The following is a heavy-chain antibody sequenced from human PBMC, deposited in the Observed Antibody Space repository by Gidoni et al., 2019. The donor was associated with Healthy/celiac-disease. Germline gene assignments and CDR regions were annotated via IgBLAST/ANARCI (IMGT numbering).Heavy chain of an antibody. V-gene: IGHV3-23*01. J-gene: IGHJ4*02. Sequence: EVQLLESGGGLVQPAGALRLSCPASGFTFTSYAMSWVRQAPGKGLEWVSAISGSGGSTYYADSVKGRVTISRDNSKNTLYLQMNSLRAEDTAVYYCAKDYYYDSSGYDAPFDYWGQGTLVTVSS. CDR3: AKDYYYDSSGYDAPFDY. D-gene: IGHD3-22*01. CDR2: ISGSGGST. CDR1: GFTFTSYA.